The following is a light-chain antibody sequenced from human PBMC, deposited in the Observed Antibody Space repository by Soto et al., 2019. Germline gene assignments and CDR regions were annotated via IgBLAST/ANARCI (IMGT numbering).Light chain of an antibody. CDR3: QQTYITPIT. J-gene: IGKJ5*01. CDR2: SSS. Sequence: DIEMTQSPASLSASVGDRVTISCRTSQTINNNLNWYQQRPGKAPKLLIYSSSSLMSGVPPRFIGSRSGTDFTLTISSLQPEDFATYFCQQTYITPITFGQGTRLDIK. CDR1: QTINNN. V-gene: IGKV1-39*01.